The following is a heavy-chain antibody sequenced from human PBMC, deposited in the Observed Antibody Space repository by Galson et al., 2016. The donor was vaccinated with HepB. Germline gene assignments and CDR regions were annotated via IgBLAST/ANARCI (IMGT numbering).Heavy chain of an antibody. J-gene: IGHJ6*02. CDR2: ISAYNGNT. CDR1: GYTFTSYG. D-gene: IGHD2-2*02. Sequence: SVKVSCKASGYTFTSYGISWVRQAPGQGLEWMGWISAYNGNTKYSHKFQGRVTITTDTSASTAYMELSSLRSEDTAVYYCARASPIYYYYSGMDVWGQGTTVTVSS. V-gene: IGHV1-18*01. CDR3: ARASPIYYYYSGMDV.